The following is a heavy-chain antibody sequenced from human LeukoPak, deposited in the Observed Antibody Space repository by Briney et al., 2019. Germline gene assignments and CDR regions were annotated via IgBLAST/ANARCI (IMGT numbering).Heavy chain of an antibody. J-gene: IGHJ4*02. D-gene: IGHD5-18*01. CDR2: IYYSGST. V-gene: IGHV4-31*03. Sequence: SETLSLSSTVSGGSISSGGYYWSWIRQHPGKGLEWIGYIYYSGSTYYNPSLKSRVTISVDTSKNQFSLKLSSVTAADTAVYYCASRIDYSYGIDYWGQGTLVTVSS. CDR1: GGSISSGGYY. CDR3: ASRIDYSYGIDY.